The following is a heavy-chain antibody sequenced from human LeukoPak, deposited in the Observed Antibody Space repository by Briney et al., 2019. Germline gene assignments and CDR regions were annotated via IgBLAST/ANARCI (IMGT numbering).Heavy chain of an antibody. CDR2: ISSSSSYI. CDR1: GFTFSSYS. Sequence: GSLRLSCAASGFTFSSYSMNWVRQAPGKGLEWVSSISSSSSYIYYADSVKGRFTISRDNAKNSLYLQMNSLRAEDTAVYYCAKDADDYYGSGSCFDYWGQGTLVTVSS. D-gene: IGHD3-10*01. V-gene: IGHV3-21*01. CDR3: AKDADDYYGSGSCFDY. J-gene: IGHJ4*02.